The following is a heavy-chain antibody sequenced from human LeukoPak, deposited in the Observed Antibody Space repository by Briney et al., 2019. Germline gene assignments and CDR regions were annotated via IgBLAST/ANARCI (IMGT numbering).Heavy chain of an antibody. CDR2: ISGSGGST. CDR1: GFTFSSYA. Sequence: GGSLRLSCAASGFTFSSYAMSWVRQAPGKGLEWVSAISGSGGSTYYADSVKGRLTISRDNSKNTLYLQMNSLRAEDTAVYYCAKTQRSTNWNLDTTSFDYWGQGTLVTVSS. CDR3: AKTQRSTNWNLDTTSFDY. J-gene: IGHJ4*02. V-gene: IGHV3-23*01. D-gene: IGHD1-7*01.